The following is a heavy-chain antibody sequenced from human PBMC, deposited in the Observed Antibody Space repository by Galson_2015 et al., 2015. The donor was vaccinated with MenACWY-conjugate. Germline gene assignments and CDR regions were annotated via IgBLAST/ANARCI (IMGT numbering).Heavy chain of an antibody. J-gene: IGHJ6*03. CDR2: ISKSGSPI. CDR3: ARVGTWIHQYFYYMDV. Sequence: SLRLSCAASGFTFTGYEFNWVRQAPGKGLEWLSYISKSGSPIHYADSVKGRFTISRDNMKKSLFLEMNSLRAGDTGVYYCARVGTWIHQYFYYMDVWGKGTTVTVSS. D-gene: IGHD5-18*01. CDR1: GFTFTGYE. V-gene: IGHV3-48*03.